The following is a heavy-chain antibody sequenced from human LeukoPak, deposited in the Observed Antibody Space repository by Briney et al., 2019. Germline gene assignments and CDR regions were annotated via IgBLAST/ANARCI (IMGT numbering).Heavy chain of an antibody. CDR1: GYTFTGYY. Sequence: ASVKVSCKASGYTFTGYYMHWVRQAPGQGLEWIGWINPNSGGTNYAQKFQGRVTMTRDTSISTAYMELSRLRSDDTAVYYCARDNVAYCGGDCYPNWFDPWGQGTLVTVSS. CDR2: INPNSGGT. V-gene: IGHV1-2*02. D-gene: IGHD2-21*02. CDR3: ARDNVAYCGGDCYPNWFDP. J-gene: IGHJ5*02.